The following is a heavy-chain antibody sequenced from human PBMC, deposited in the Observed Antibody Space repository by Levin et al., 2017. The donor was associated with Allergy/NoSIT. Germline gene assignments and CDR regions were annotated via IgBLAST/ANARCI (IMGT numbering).Heavy chain of an antibody. J-gene: IGHJ4*02. CDR2: INPSGGST. CDR1: GYTFTSYY. V-gene: IGHV1-46*01. Sequence: ASVKVSCKASGYTFTSYYMHWVRQAPGQGLEWMGIINPSGGSTSYAQKFQGRVTMTRDTSTSTVYMELSSLRSEDTAVYYCARSLRRVYGDYKYYFDYWGQGTLVTVSS. D-gene: IGHD4-17*01. CDR3: ARSLRRVYGDYKYYFDY.